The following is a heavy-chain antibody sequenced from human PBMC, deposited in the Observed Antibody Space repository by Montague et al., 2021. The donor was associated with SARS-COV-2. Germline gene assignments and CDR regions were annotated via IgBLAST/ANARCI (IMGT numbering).Heavy chain of an antibody. V-gene: IGHV2-70*11. J-gene: IGHJ6*02. CDR1: GFSLSTSGMC. CDR3: ARGPSDTYYYNGMDV. Sequence: PALVKPTQTLTLTCTFSGFSLSTSGMCMTWIRQPPGKALEWLARIDWDGDKYYNTSLKSRLTISKDTSKNLVVLTMTNMDPVDTATYYCARGPSDTYYYNGMDVWGRGTTVTVPS. CDR2: IDWDGDK.